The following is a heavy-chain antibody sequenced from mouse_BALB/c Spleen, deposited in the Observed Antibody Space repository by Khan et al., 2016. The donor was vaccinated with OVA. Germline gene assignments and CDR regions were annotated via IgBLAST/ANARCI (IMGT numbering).Heavy chain of an antibody. Sequence: EVQLQESGPSLVKPSQTLSLTCSVTGDSITSGYWSWIRKFPGNKLEYMGYMIYSGNTYYNPSLKSQLSITRHTSKNQYYLQLNSVTTEDTATYYCARSTYRYAFAYWGQGTLVTVSA. D-gene: IGHD2-14*01. CDR1: GDSITSGY. CDR3: ARSTYRYAFAY. J-gene: IGHJ3*01. CDR2: MIYSGNT. V-gene: IGHV3-8*02.